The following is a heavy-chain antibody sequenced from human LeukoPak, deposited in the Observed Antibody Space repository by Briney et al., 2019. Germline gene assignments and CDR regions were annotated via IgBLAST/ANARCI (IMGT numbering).Heavy chain of an antibody. CDR3: ARDGPGYNDFDC. J-gene: IGHJ4*02. V-gene: IGHV3-11*04. Sequence: PGGSLRLSCAASGFTFSDYYMSWIRQAPGKGLEWVSYISSSSRTIYYADSVKGRFTIARDNAKNSLYLQMNSLRAEDTAVYYCARDGPGYNDFDCWGQGTLVTVSS. D-gene: IGHD5-24*01. CDR2: ISSSSRTI. CDR1: GFTFSDYY.